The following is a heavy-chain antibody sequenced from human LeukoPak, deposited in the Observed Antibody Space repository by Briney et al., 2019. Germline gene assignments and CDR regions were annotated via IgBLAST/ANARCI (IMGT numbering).Heavy chain of an antibody. D-gene: IGHD5-12*01. CDR1: GGSFSGYY. Sequence: SETLSLTCAVYGGSFSGYYWSWIRQPPGKGLEWIGEINHSGSTNYNPSLKSRVTISVDTSKNQFSLKLSSVTAADTAVYYGARGWPDYWGQGTLVTVSS. CDR2: INHSGST. CDR3: ARGWPDY. J-gene: IGHJ4*02. V-gene: IGHV4-34*01.